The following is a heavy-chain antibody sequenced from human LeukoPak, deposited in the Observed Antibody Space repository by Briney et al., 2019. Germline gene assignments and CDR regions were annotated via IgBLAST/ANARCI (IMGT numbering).Heavy chain of an antibody. CDR3: ARHSSSWTPMDV. CDR2: SIPIFGTA. J-gene: IGHJ6*02. D-gene: IGHD6-13*01. V-gene: IGHV1-69*01. Sequence: GSIPIFGTANYAQKFQGRVTITADEPTSTAYMELSSLRSEDTAVYYCARHSSSWTPMDVWGQGTTVTVSS.